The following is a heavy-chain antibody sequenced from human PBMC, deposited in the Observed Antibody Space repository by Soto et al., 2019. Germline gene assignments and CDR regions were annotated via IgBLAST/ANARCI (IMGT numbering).Heavy chain of an antibody. Sequence: PGGSLRLSCAASGFTFSSYAMSWVRQAPGKGLEWVSAISGSGGSTYYADSVKGRFTISKDNSKNTVYLQMSSLRAEDTAMYYCAREYSYSYPAWGQGTLVTVSS. D-gene: IGHD2-21*01. CDR2: ISGSGGST. V-gene: IGHV3-23*01. CDR3: AREYSYSYPA. J-gene: IGHJ1*01. CDR1: GFTFSSYA.